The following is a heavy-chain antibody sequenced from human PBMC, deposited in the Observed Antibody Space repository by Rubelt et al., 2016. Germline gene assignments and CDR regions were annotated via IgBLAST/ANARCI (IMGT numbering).Heavy chain of an antibody. V-gene: IGHV1-2*02. CDR1: GYTFTGYY. Sequence: QVQLVQSGAEVKKPGASVKVSCKASGYTFTGYYMHWVRQAPGQGLEWMGWIHPNSGGTNYAQKVQGRVTMTRDTSLSTAYMELSRLRSDDTAVYYCARFAIGGHSSGYLFDYWGQGTLVTVSS. CDR2: IHPNSGGT. D-gene: IGHD3-22*01. CDR3: ARFAIGGHSSGYLFDY. J-gene: IGHJ4*02.